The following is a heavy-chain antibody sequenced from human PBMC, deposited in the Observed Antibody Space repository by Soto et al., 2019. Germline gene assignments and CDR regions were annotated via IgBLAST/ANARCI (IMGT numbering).Heavy chain of an antibody. CDR3: ARSQGSSTSLAIYYYYYYGMDV. CDR2: IIPISGTA. Sequence: QVQLVQSGAEVKKPGSSVKVSCKASGGTFSSYAISWVRQAPGQGLEWMGGIIPISGTANYAQKFQGRVTITADDSTSTAYMELSSLRYEDTAVYYCARSQGSSTSLAIYYYYYYGMDVWGQGTTVTVSS. J-gene: IGHJ6*02. CDR1: GGTFSSYA. D-gene: IGHD2-2*01. V-gene: IGHV1-69*01.